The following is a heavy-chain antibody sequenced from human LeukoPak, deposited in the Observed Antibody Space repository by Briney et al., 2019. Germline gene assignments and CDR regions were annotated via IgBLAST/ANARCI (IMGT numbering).Heavy chain of an antibody. D-gene: IGHD5-18*01. CDR3: ARDRNTAMLSGAFDI. V-gene: IGHV3-30*04. J-gene: IGHJ3*02. CDR2: ISYDGSNK. CDR1: GFTFSSYA. Sequence: GGSLRLSCAASGFTFSSYAMHWVRQAPGKGLEWVAVISYDGSNKYCADSVKGRFTISRDNSKNTLYLQMNSLRAEDTAVYYCARDRNTAMLSGAFDIWGQGTMVTVSS.